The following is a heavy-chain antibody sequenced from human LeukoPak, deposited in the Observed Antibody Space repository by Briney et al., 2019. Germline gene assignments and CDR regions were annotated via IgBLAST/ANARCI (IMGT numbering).Heavy chain of an antibody. CDR3: ARAGRGVAPIDY. V-gene: IGHV4-59*11. CDR1: GGSISSHY. CDR2: IYYSGST. D-gene: IGHD3-10*01. J-gene: IGHJ4*02. Sequence: SETLSLTCTVSGGSISSHYWSWIRQPPGKGLEWIGYIYYSGSTNYNPSLRSRVTISVDTSKNQFSLKLSSVTAADTAVYYCARAGRGVAPIDYWGQGTLVTVSS.